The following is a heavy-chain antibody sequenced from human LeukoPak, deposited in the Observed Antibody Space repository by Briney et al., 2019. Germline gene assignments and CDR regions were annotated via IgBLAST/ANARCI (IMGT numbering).Heavy chain of an antibody. V-gene: IGHV3-7*01. Sequence: GGSLRLSCAASGFTFSSYGMRWVRQAPGKGLEWVANINQDGSKQYYVDAMKGRFTISRDNAKNSLSLQMNSLSAEDTAVYYCARGDYSGSGTFVDAFDIWGQGTMVTVSS. J-gene: IGHJ3*02. CDR3: ARGDYSGSGTFVDAFDI. CDR1: GFTFSSYG. D-gene: IGHD3-10*01. CDR2: INQDGSKQ.